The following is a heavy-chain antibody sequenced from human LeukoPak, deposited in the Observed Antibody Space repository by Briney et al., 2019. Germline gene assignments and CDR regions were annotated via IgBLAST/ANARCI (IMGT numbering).Heavy chain of an antibody. CDR1: GYTFTDYY. CDR2: INPNSGGT. D-gene: IGHD3-22*01. V-gene: IGHV1-2*02. Sequence: WASVKVSCKASGYTFTDYYMHWVRQAPGQGLEWMGWINPNSGGTNYAQKFQGRVTMTRDTSISTAYMELSRLRSDDTAVYYCARDRSPMIVAYYFDYWGQGTLVTVSS. CDR3: ARDRSPMIVAYYFDY. J-gene: IGHJ4*02.